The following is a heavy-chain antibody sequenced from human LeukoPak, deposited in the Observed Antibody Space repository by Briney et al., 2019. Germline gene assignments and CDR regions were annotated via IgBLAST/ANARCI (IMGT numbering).Heavy chain of an antibody. J-gene: IGHJ1*01. Sequence: SETLSLTCAVYGGSFSGYYWSWIRQPPGKGLEWIGEINHSGSTNYNPSLKSRVTISVDTPKNQFSLKLSSVTAADTAVYYCARGGSRRMIVVAGYFQHWGQGTLVTVSS. CDR2: INHSGST. CDR3: ARGGSRRMIVVAGYFQH. CDR1: GGSFSGYY. V-gene: IGHV4-34*01. D-gene: IGHD3-22*01.